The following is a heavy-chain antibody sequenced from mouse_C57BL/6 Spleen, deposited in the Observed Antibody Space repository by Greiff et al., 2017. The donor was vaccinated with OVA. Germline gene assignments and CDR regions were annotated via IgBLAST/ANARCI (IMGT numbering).Heavy chain of an antibody. J-gene: IGHJ2*01. V-gene: IGHV14-1*01. CDR1: GFNIKDYY. Sequence: VQLQQSGAELVRPGASVKLSCTASGFNIKDYYMHWVKQRPEQGLEWIGRIDPEDGDTAYAPKFQGKATMTADTSSNTAYLQLSSLTSEDTAVYYCTTRGYYGSSYDYWGQGTTLTVSS. CDR2: IDPEDGDT. D-gene: IGHD1-1*01. CDR3: TTRGYYGSSYDY.